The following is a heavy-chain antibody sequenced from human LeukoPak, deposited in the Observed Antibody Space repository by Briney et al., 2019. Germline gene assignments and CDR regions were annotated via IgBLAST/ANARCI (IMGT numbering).Heavy chain of an antibody. J-gene: IGHJ4*02. Sequence: PSETLSLTCTVSGGSLSSSSYYWGWIRQPPGKGLEWIGSIYYSVSTYYNPSLKSRVTISVDTSKNQFSLKLSSVTAADTAVYYCASSPDTIFGVDYYFDYWGQGTLVTVSS. V-gene: IGHV4-39*01. CDR2: IYYSVST. D-gene: IGHD3-3*01. CDR1: GGSLSSSSYY. CDR3: ASSPDTIFGVDYYFDY.